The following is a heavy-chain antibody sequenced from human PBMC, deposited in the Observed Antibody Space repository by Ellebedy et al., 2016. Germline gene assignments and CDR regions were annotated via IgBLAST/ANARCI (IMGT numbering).Heavy chain of an antibody. CDR3: RQGHYADY. J-gene: IGHJ4*02. Sequence: GESLKISXAVSGLTFSNFFMSWVRQAPGKGLEWVATISANGDKRDLADSVQGRFTISRDNFRNTLHLQMSNLRGEDTAVYYCRQGHYADYWGQGTLVTVSS. V-gene: IGHV3-23*01. CDR2: ISANGDKR. CDR1: GLTFSNFF.